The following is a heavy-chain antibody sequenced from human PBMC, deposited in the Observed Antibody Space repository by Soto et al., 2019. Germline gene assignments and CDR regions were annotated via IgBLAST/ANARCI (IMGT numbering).Heavy chain of an antibody. CDR2: IKQDGSEK. V-gene: IGHV3-7*01. Sequence: PGGSLRLSCAASGFTFSSYWMSWVRQAPGKGLEWVANIKQDGSEKYYVDSVKGRFTISRDNAKNSLYLQMNSLRAEDTAVYYCARDPTETTIYQDWYFDLWGRGTLVTVSS. J-gene: IGHJ2*01. D-gene: IGHD4-17*01. CDR3: ARDPTETTIYQDWYFDL. CDR1: GFTFSSYW.